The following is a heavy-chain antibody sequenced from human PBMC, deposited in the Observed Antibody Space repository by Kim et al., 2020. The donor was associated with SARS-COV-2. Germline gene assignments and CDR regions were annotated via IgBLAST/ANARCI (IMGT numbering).Heavy chain of an antibody. J-gene: IGHJ4*02. V-gene: IGHV4-59*09. CDR2: TGST. D-gene: IGHD2-21*01. Sequence: TGSTNYNPSLKSRVTISVDTSKNQFSLKLNSVTAADTAVYYCARGSDSDYWGQGTLVTVSS. CDR3: ARGSDSDY.